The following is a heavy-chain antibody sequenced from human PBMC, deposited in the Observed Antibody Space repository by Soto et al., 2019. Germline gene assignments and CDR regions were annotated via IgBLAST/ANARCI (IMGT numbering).Heavy chain of an antibody. CDR3: ARALGYCSSTSCYYYYMDV. D-gene: IGHD2-2*01. Sequence: SQTLSLTCVISGDSVSSNSAAWNWIRQSPSRGLEWLGRTYYRSKWYNDYAVSVKSRITINPDTSKNQFSLQLNSVTPEDTAVYYCARALGYCSSTSCYYYYMDVWGKGTTVTVSS. V-gene: IGHV6-1*01. J-gene: IGHJ6*03. CDR1: GDSVSSNSAA. CDR2: TYYRSKWYN.